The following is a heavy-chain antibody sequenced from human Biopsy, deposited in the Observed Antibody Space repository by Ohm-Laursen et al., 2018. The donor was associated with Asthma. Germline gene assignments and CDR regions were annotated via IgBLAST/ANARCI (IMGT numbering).Heavy chain of an antibody. CDR1: GYTFIHFA. J-gene: IGHJ3*01. CDR3: ARTYYDFLTGQVKDVFGV. CDR2: INAGDGNT. Sequence: GASVKVSCKISGYTFIHFAIHWVRQAPGQRLEWMGWINAGDGNTKYSQKFQGRVTITRDTSASTAYMELRSLRSEDTATYYCARTYYDFLTGQVKDVFGVWGQGTMVTVSS. D-gene: IGHD3-9*01. V-gene: IGHV1-3*01.